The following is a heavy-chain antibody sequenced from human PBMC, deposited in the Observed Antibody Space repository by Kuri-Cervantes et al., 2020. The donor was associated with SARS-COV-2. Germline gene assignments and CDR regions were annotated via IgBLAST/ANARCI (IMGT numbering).Heavy chain of an antibody. Sequence: GESLKISCAASGFTFSSYAMSWVRQAPGKGLEWVANIKQDGSEKYYVDSVKGRFTISRDNAKNSLYLQMNSLRAEDTAVYYCAREGVDIVGAPHDAFDIWGQGTMVTVSS. V-gene: IGHV3-7*01. CDR1: GFTFSSYA. D-gene: IGHD1-26*01. J-gene: IGHJ3*02. CDR3: AREGVDIVGAPHDAFDI. CDR2: IKQDGSEK.